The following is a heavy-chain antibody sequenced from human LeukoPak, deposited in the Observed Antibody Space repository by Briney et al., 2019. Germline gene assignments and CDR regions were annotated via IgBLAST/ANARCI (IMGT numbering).Heavy chain of an antibody. J-gene: IGHJ3*02. V-gene: IGHV3-23*01. CDR2: ISAGGDGT. Sequence: GGSLRLSCEASGFTFSAYVMRWVRQAPGKGLEWVSGISAGGDGTYHADPVKGRFTISRDNSKNTLYLQMNSLRAEDTAEYYCAKSLLTTATGTGRAFDIWGQGTMVTVSS. CDR3: AKSLLTTATGTGRAFDI. CDR1: GFTFSAYV. D-gene: IGHD1-1*01.